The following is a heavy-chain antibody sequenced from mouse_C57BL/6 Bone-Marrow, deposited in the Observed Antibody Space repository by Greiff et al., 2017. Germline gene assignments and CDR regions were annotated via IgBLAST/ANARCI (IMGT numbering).Heavy chain of an antibody. CDR3: ATTVVHYYAMDY. CDR2: FYPGDGDT. V-gene: IGHV1-82*01. J-gene: IGHJ4*01. Sequence: VKLMESGPELVKPGASVKISCKASGYAFSSSWMNWVKQRSGKGLEWIGRFYPGDGDTNYNGKFKGKASLTADKSSSTAYMQLSILTSDDSTVYFCATTVVHYYAMDYWGQGTSVTVSS. D-gene: IGHD1-1*01. CDR1: GYAFSSSW.